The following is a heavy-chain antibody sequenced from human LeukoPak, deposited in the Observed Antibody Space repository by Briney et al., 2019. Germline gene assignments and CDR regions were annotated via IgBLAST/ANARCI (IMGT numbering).Heavy chain of an antibody. V-gene: IGHV4-59*01. CDR2: IYYSGST. J-gene: IGHJ6*02. Sequence: SETLSLTCTVSGGSISSYYWSWIRQPPGKGLEWIGYIYYSGSTNYNPSLKSRVTISVDTSKNQFSLKLSSVTAADTAVYYCARDGFGYYGMDVWGQGTTVIVSS. CDR1: GGSISSYY. D-gene: IGHD3-3*01. CDR3: ARDGFGYYGMDV.